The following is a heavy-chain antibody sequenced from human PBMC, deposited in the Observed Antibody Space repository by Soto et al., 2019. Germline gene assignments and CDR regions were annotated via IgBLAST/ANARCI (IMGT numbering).Heavy chain of an antibody. CDR3: ARERGGLQYYFDY. D-gene: IGHD3-10*01. CDR1: GYTFTGYY. J-gene: IGHJ4*02. V-gene: IGHV1-2*02. Sequence: GASVKVSCKASGYTFTGYYMHWVRQAPGQGLEWMGWINPNSGGTNYAQKFQGRVTMTRDTSISTAYMELSKLRSDDTAVYYCARERGGLQYYFDYWGQGTLVTSPQ. CDR2: INPNSGGT.